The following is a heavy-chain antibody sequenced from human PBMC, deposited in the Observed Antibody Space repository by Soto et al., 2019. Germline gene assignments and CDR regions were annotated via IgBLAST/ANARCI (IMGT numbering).Heavy chain of an antibody. CDR3: ARKNWNGDFYGLDV. CDR1: GDSISPYY. J-gene: IGHJ6*02. Sequence: SETLSITCSVSGDSISPYYWSWIRQPPGKGLEWLGNIHHSESSTYSPSLKSRINISVDSSKKHFSLKLTSVTAADTAVYFCARKNWNGDFYGLDVWGQGTRVTVPS. CDR2: IHHSESS. V-gene: IGHV4-59*01. D-gene: IGHD1-1*01.